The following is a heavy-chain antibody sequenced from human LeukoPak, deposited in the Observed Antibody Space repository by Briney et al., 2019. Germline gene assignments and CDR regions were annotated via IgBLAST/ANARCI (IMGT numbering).Heavy chain of an antibody. V-gene: IGHV4-4*07. Sequence: PSETLSLTCTVSGVSIRSYYWSWIRQPAGKGLEWIGRIYGTGGTNSNPSLKGRVTMSVDTSGNQFSLKVSSVTGADTAVYYCARVRDGDKYFDYWGQGTPVTVSS. CDR3: ARVRDGDKYFDY. D-gene: IGHD5-24*01. CDR1: GVSIRSYY. CDR2: IYGTGGT. J-gene: IGHJ4*02.